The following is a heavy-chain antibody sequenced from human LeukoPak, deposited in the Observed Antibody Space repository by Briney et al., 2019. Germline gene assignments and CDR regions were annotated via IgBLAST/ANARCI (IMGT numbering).Heavy chain of an antibody. V-gene: IGHV4-59*01. J-gene: IGHJ4*02. CDR2: IYWSGRT. CDR1: GGSIRSYY. CDR3: ARGTLGYCSSTSCYQIDY. Sequence: SETLSLTCTVSGGSIRSYYWSWIRQPPGKGLEWIGYIYWSGRTHYNPSLKSRVTISVDTSKNEFSLNLNSVTAADTAVYYCARGTLGYCSSTSCYQIDYWGQGTLVTVSS. D-gene: IGHD2-2*01.